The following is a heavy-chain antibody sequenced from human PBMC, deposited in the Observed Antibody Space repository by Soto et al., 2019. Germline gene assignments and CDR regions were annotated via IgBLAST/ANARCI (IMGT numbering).Heavy chain of an antibody. J-gene: IGHJ6*03. CDR1: GPNFKFYG. Sequence: GGSLRLSCAASGPNFKFYGMSWVRQAPGSGLEWVSGISYSAENTYYSESVKGRFNISRDNSKNMLYLQMNSLRAEDTAVYYCAKGLIYYMDIWGKGTAVTVSS. D-gene: IGHD3-10*01. CDR3: AKGLIYYMDI. V-gene: IGHV3-23*01. CDR2: ISYSAENT.